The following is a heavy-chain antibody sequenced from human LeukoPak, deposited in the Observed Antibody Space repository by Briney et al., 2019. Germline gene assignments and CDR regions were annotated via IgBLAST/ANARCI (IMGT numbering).Heavy chain of an antibody. CDR2: LNWNGVNI. V-gene: IGHV3-9*01. J-gene: IGHJ4*02. CDR3: ARLKRNGYYDSSGYYYFDY. Sequence: GGSLRLSCAASGFTFDDYAMHWVRQAPGKGLEWVSGLNWNGVNIGYADSVKGRFTISRDNAKNSLYLQMNSLRAEDTAVYYCARLKRNGYYDSSGYYYFDYWGQGTLVTVSS. D-gene: IGHD3-22*01. CDR1: GFTFDDYA.